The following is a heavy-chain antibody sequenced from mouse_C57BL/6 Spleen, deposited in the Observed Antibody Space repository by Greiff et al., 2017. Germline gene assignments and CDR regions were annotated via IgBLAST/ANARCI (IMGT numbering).Heavy chain of an antibody. CDR2: ISDGGSYT. CDR3: ARDRSYFDY. D-gene: IGHD2-14*01. V-gene: IGHV5-4*01. CDR1: GFTFSSYA. J-gene: IGHJ2*01. Sequence: VQLQQSGGGLVKPGGSLKLSCAASGFTFSSYAMSWVRQTPEKRLEWVATISDGGSYTYYPDNVKGRFTISRDNAKNNLYLQMSHLKSEDTAMYYCARDRSYFDYWGQGTTLTVSS.